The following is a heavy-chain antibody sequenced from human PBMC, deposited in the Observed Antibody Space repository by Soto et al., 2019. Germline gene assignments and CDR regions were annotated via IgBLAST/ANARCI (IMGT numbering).Heavy chain of an antibody. Sequence: QVQLVQSGXXXXXXGASVKVSCKASGYTFNNYAIHWVRQAPGQRLEWMGWITAGNGKTEYSQKLQGRVTIAMDTSASTAYMELSSLRAEDTAVYYCARAPYTSGRTYYFDYWGQGTLVTVSS. V-gene: IGHV1-3*01. CDR1: GYTFNNYA. CDR2: ITAGNGKT. CDR3: ARAPYTSGRTYYFDY. J-gene: IGHJ4*02. D-gene: IGHD6-19*01.